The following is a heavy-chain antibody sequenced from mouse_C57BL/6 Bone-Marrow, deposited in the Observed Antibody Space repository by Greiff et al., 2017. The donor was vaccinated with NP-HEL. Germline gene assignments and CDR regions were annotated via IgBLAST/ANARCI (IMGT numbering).Heavy chain of an antibody. V-gene: IGHV5-6*02. J-gene: IGHJ2*01. CDR3: ARRSQTTRGSFYY. CDR1: GFTFSSYG. CDR2: ISSGGSYT. D-gene: IGHD3-2*02. Sequence: EVKVVESGGDLVKPGGSLKLSCAASGFTFSSYGMSWVRQTPDKRLEWVATISSGGSYTYYPDSVKGRFTISRDNAKNTLYRQMSSLKSEDTAMYYCARRSQTTRGSFYYWGQGTTLTVSS.